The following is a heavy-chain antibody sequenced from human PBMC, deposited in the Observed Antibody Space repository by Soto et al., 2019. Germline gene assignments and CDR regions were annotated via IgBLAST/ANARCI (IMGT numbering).Heavy chain of an antibody. CDR1: GGSISSSSYY. CDR2: IYYSGST. V-gene: IGHV4-39*01. J-gene: IGHJ4*02. Sequence: QQQLQESGPGLVKPSETLSLTCTVSGGSISSSSYYCGWILQPPGKGLEWIASIYYSGSTYYNPSLKSRVTISVDTSKNQFALKRSSVTAADTAVYYCAGHLPYYDSLAPVAYWGQGTLFTVSS. D-gene: IGHD3-9*01. CDR3: AGHLPYYDSLAPVAY.